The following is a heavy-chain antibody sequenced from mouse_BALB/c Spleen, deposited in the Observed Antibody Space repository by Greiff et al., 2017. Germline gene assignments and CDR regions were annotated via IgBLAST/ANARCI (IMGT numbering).Heavy chain of an antibody. CDR2: IYPSDSYT. CDR1: GYTFTSYW. J-gene: IGHJ3*01. Sequence: QVQLQQSGAELVRPGASVKLSCKASGYTFTSYWINWVKQRPGQGLEWIGNIYPSDSYTNYNQKFKDKATLTVDKSSSTAYMQLSSPTSEDSAVYYCTRSEGAWFAYWGQGTLVTVSA. V-gene: IGHV1-69*02. CDR3: TRSEGAWFAY.